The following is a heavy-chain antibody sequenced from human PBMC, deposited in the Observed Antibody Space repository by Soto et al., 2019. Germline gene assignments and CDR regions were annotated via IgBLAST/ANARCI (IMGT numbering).Heavy chain of an antibody. CDR3: ARATMVRGVKNSQLTRPDY. CDR2: ISSNGGST. D-gene: IGHD3-10*01. J-gene: IGHJ4*02. CDR1: GFSFSSYA. V-gene: IGHV3-64*01. Sequence: PGGSLILYCARSGFSFSSYAMHWVRQAPGKGLEYFSAISSNGGSTYYANSVKGRFTISRDNSKNTLYLQMGSLRAEDMAVYYCARATMVRGVKNSQLTRPDYWGQGTLVSVSS.